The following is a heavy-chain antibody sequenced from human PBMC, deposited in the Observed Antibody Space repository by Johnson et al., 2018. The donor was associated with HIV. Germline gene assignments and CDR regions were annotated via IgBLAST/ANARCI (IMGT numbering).Heavy chain of an antibody. CDR3: TREWGMMTCGGVIPRNGLDV. V-gene: IGHV3-30-3*01. D-gene: IGHD3-16*01. Sequence: QMLLVESGGGLVQPGGSLRLSCAASGFTFSRYAMHWVRQAPGKGLEWVALISYDGSNQYYADSVKGRFTISRDKDKNTLHLQMNSLRVEDTAVYYCTREWGMMTCGGVIPRNGLDVWGPGTMVTVSS. J-gene: IGHJ3*01. CDR1: GFTFSRYA. CDR2: ISYDGSNQ.